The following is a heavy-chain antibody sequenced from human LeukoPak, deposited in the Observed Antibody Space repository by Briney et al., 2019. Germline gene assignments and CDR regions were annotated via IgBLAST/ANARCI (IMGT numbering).Heavy chain of an antibody. D-gene: IGHD4-17*01. CDR3: AKCLYYGDYVSLSSGYYYGMDV. J-gene: IGHJ6*02. CDR2: INSDGSST. Sequence: GGSLRLSCAASGFTFSSYWMHWVRQAPGKGLVWVARINSDGSSTNYGDSVKGRFTISRDNSKNTLYLQMNSLRAEDTAVYYCAKCLYYGDYVSLSSGYYYGMDVWGQGTTVTVSS. CDR1: GFTFSSYW. V-gene: IGHV3-74*01.